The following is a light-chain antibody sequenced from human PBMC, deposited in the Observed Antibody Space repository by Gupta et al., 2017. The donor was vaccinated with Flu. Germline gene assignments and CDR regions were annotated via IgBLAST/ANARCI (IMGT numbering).Light chain of an antibody. V-gene: IGKV1-5*03. CDR2: KAS. CDR1: QSIDIW. J-gene: IGKJ4*01. CDR3: HHDDNSPIT. Sequence: PSTLSACVGYRVTITCRDSQSIDIWLAWYQQKPGGAPNLLIYKASSGESGVPSRFSGSGSGTEFTLTISSLQPDDFATYYCHHDDNSPITFGGGTKVDIK.